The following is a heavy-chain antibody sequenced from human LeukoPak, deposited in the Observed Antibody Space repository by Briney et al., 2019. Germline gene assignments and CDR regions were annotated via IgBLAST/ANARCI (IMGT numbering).Heavy chain of an antibody. V-gene: IGHV4-31*03. CDR2: IYYSGST. J-gene: IGHJ5*02. CDR1: GGSISSGGYY. D-gene: IGHD2-2*02. CDR3: ARADSDDNIVVVPAAIRRGQNWFDP. Sequence: SETLSLTCTVSGGSISSGGYYWSWIRQHPGKGLEWIGYIYYSGSTYYNPSLKSRVTISVDTSKNQFSLELSSVTAADTAVYYCARADSDDNIVVVPAAIRRGQNWFDPWGQGTLVTVSS.